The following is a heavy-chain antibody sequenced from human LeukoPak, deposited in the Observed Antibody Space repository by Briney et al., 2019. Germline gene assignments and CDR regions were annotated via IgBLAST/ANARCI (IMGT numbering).Heavy chain of an antibody. CDR2: ISSSSSTI. V-gene: IGHV3-48*04. D-gene: IGHD3-10*01. CDR3: ARDPRNGSGSYYTL. Sequence: PGGSLRLSCAASGFTFSSYRMNWVRQAPGKGLEWVSYISSSSSTIYYADSVKGRFTISRDNAKNSLYLQMNSLRAEDTAVYYCARDPRNGSGSYYTLWGQGTLVTVSS. CDR1: GFTFSSYR. J-gene: IGHJ4*02.